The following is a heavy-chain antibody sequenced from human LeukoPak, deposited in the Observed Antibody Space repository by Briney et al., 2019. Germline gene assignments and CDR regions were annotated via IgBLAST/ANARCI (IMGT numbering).Heavy chain of an antibody. CDR1: GFTFGSHA. J-gene: IGHJ4*02. D-gene: IGHD5-18*01. Sequence: GGSLRLSCEASGFTFGSHAMYWVRQAPGKGLEWVAGIFGSGGSPHYADPVKGRFTISRDNSRNTVYLQINSLRAEDTAVYYCEKTTVGYSSGQKPAWPVDYWGQGTLVTVSS. CDR3: EKTTVGYSSGQKPAWPVDY. V-gene: IGHV3-23*01. CDR2: IFGSGGSP.